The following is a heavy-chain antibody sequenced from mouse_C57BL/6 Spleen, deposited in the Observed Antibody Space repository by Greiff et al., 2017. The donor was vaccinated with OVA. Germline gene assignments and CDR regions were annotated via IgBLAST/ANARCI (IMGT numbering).Heavy chain of an antibody. CDR3: ARPLNGDNFDY. Sequence: QVQLQQSGPELVKPGASVKISCKASGYAFSSSWMNWVKQRPGKGLEWIGRIYPGDGDTNYNGKFKGKATLTADKSSSTAYMQLSSLTSEDSAVYFCARPLNGDNFDYWGQGTTLTVSS. V-gene: IGHV1-82*01. J-gene: IGHJ2*01. CDR1: GYAFSSSW. D-gene: IGHD4-1*02. CDR2: IYPGDGDT.